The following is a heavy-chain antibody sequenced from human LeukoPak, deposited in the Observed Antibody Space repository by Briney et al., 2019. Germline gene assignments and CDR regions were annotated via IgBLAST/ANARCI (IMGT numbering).Heavy chain of an antibody. D-gene: IGHD3-22*01. CDR1: GFTFDDYA. V-gene: IGHV3-49*04. CDR2: IRSKAYGGTT. CDR3: TSSTSQDYYDSSGYLWV. J-gene: IGHJ4*02. Sequence: GGSLRLSCAASGFTFDDYAMHWVRQAPGKGLEWVGFIRSKAYGGTTKYAASVKGRFTISRDDSKSIAYLQMNSLKTEDTAVYYCTSSTSQDYYDSSGYLWVWGQGTLVTVSS.